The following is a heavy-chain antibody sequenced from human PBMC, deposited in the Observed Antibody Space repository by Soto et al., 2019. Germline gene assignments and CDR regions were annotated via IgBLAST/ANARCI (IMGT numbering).Heavy chain of an antibody. V-gene: IGHV1-69*13. CDR3: ARDLPARY. CDR1: GYTFTSRY. J-gene: IGHJ4*02. Sequence: SVKVSCKASGYTFTSRYMHWVRQAPGQGLEWMGIIIPIFGTANYAQKFQGRVTITADESTSTAYMELSSLRSEDTAVYYCARDLPARYWGQGTLVTVSS. CDR2: IIPIFGTA.